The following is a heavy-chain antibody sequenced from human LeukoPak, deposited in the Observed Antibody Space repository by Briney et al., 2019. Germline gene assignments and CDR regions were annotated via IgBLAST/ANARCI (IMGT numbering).Heavy chain of an antibody. J-gene: IGHJ4*02. CDR3: AKGTSSWHEFDY. CDR1: GFTFDDYA. D-gene: IGHD6-13*01. V-gene: IGHV3-43D*03. CDR2: ITWDGDST. Sequence: GGSLRLSCAASGFTFDDYAMHWVRQAPGRGVEWVSLITWDGDSTYYADSVKGRFTISRDNSKNSLYLHMNSLRAEDTALYYCAKGTSSWHEFDYWGQGTLVTVSS.